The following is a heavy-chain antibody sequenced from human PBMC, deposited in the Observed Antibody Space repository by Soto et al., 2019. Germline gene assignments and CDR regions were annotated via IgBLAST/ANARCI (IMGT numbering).Heavy chain of an antibody. CDR1: GGSFSGYY. CDR3: ATGHNHKYGDYEEGYYCDY. Sequence: QVQLQQWGAGLLKPSETLSLTCAVYGGSFSGYYWSWIRQPPGKELEWIGEINHSGSTNYNPSLKSRVTISVDKSKNQFSLKLSSVTAADTAVYYCATGHNHKYGDYEEGYYCDYWGQGTLVTVSS. V-gene: IGHV4-34*01. J-gene: IGHJ4*02. D-gene: IGHD4-17*01. CDR2: INHSGST.